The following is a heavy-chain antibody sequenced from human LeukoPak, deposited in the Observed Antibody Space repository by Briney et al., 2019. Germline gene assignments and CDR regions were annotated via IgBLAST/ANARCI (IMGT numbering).Heavy chain of an antibody. V-gene: IGHV4-34*01. CDR2: INHSGST. D-gene: IGHD6-19*01. CDR1: GGSFSGYY. Sequence: SETLSLTCAVYGGSFSGYYWSWIRQPPGKGLEWIGEINHSGSTNYNPSLKSRLTISVDTSKNHFSLKLSSVTAAETAVYHCARKGSSPYSSGWYRGSRAEYFQHWGQGTLVTVSS. CDR3: ARKGSSPYSSGWYRGSRAEYFQH. J-gene: IGHJ1*01.